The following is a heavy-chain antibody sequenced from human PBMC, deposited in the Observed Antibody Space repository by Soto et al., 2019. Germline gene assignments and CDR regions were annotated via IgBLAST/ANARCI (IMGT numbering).Heavy chain of an antibody. CDR1: GFTFADYA. J-gene: IGHJ4*02. CDR2: IRSKDYGGTT. Sequence: GGSLRLSCTASGFTFADYAMSWFRQAPGKGLEWVGVIRSKDYGGTTEYATSVKGRFTISRDDSESIASLQMNSLKSEDTAVYYCTRDLEDYADYVSFDWWGQGTLVTVSS. V-gene: IGHV3-49*03. CDR3: TRDLEDYADYVSFDW. D-gene: IGHD4-17*01.